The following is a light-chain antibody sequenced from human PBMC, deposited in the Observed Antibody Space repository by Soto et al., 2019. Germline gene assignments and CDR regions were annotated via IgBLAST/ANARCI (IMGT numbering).Light chain of an antibody. V-gene: IGLV4-60*02. CDR3: ETWDSNTHV. Sequence: QLVLTQSSSASASLGSSVKLTCTLSRGHSSYIIAWHQQESGKAPRYLMKLEGSGSYNKGSGVPDRFSGSSSGADRYLTISNLQFEDEADYYCETWDSNTHVFGGGTKVTVL. CDR1: RGHSSYI. J-gene: IGLJ3*02. CDR2: LEGSGSY.